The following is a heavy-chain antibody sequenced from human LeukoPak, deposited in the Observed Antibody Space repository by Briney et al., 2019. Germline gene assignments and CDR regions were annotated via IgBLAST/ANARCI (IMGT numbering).Heavy chain of an antibody. J-gene: IGHJ4*02. CDR2: ISGSGGST. CDR3: AKDESYYDSSGYPTANDY. D-gene: IGHD3-22*01. CDR1: GFIFSGYA. Sequence: PGGSLRLSCAASGFIFSGYAMSWVRQAPGKGLEWVSTISGSGGSTYYADSVKGRFTISRDNSKNTLYLQMNSLRAEDTTVYYCAKDESYYDSSGYPTANDYWGQGTLVTVSS. V-gene: IGHV3-23*01.